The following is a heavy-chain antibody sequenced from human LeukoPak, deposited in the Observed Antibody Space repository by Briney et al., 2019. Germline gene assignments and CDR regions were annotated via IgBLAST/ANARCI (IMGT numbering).Heavy chain of an antibody. J-gene: IGHJ5*02. Sequence: SETLSLTCAVYGGSFSGYYWSWIRQPPGKGLEWIGEINHSGSTNYNPSLKSRVTISVDTSKNQFSLKLSSLTAADTAVYYCARGRYYYDSSGYYLFALLFDPWGQGTLVTVSS. CDR3: ARGRYYYDSSGYYLFALLFDP. CDR2: INHSGST. CDR1: GGSFSGYY. D-gene: IGHD3-22*01. V-gene: IGHV4-34*01.